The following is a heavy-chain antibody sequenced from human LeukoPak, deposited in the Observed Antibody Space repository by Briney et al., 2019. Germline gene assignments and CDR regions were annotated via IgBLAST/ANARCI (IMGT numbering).Heavy chain of an antibody. CDR3: ARIQYTSGWTFDY. CDR1: GFSLSNARMG. D-gene: IGHD6-19*01. Sequence: SGPTLVNPTETLTLTCTVSGFSLSNARMGVSWIRQPPGKALEWLAHIFSNDENSYSTSLKSRLTISKDTSKSQVVLTMTSMDPVDTATYYYARIQYTSGWTFDYWGQGTLVTVSS. V-gene: IGHV2-26*01. J-gene: IGHJ4*02. CDR2: IFSNDEN.